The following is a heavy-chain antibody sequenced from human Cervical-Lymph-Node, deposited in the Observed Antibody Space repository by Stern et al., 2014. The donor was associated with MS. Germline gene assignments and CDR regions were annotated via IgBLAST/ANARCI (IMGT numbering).Heavy chain of an antibody. V-gene: IGHV2-70*17. CDR2: IHWDDDT. Sequence: QVTLRESGPALVKPTQTLTLTCTFSGFSLTTSGMCLNWIRQPPGKALEWLARIHWDDDTFYSTSLKTRLTISYDTSKNQVVLTMTDMDPVDTATYFCAQMWMGYGVYDHGSFDNWGQGTMVTASS. CDR1: GFSLTTSGMC. D-gene: IGHD5/OR15-5a*01. CDR3: AQMWMGYGVYDHGSFDN. J-gene: IGHJ3*02.